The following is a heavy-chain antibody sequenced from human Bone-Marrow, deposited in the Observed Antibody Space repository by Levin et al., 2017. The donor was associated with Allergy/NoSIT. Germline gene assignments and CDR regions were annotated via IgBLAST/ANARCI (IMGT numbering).Heavy chain of an antibody. V-gene: IGHV3-11*05. J-gene: IGHJ4*02. Sequence: GGSLRLSCAASGFTFSDYYMNWIRQAPGKGLEWVSFISSGSSYTNYADAVKGRFTISRDNAENSLYLHMSSLRAEDTAVYYCARGDYYDTSGYDYWGQGTLVTVSS. CDR1: GFTFSDYY. CDR3: ARGDYYDTSGYDY. D-gene: IGHD3-22*01. CDR2: ISSGSSYT.